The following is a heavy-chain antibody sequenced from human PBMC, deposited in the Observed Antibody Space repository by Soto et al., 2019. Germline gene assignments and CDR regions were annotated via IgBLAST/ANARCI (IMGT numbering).Heavy chain of an antibody. Sequence: SETLSLTCTVSGGSISSYYWSWIRQPPGKGLEWIGYIYYSGSTNYNPSLKSRVTISVDTSKNQFSLKLSSVTAADTAAYYCARGGGPTVTTYYYGMDVWGQGTTVTVSS. V-gene: IGHV4-59*01. CDR3: ARGGGPTVTTYYYGMDV. CDR2: IYYSGST. D-gene: IGHD4-4*01. CDR1: GGSISSYY. J-gene: IGHJ6*02.